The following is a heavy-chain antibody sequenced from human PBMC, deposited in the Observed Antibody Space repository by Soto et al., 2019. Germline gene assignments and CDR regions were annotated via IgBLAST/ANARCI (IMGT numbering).Heavy chain of an antibody. V-gene: IGHV1-58*01. J-gene: IGHJ4*02. D-gene: IGHD6-13*01. CDR2: IVVGSSNT. Sequence: ASVKVSCKASGFTFTSSAVQWVRQARGQRLEWIGWIVVGSSNTNYAQKFQERVTITRDMSTSTAYMELSSLRSDDTAVYYCAADGIAAAGDFDYWGQGTLVTVSS. CDR1: GFTFTSSA. CDR3: AADGIAAAGDFDY.